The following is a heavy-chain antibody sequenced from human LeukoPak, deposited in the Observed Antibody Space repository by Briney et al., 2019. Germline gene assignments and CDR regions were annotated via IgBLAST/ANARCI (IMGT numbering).Heavy chain of an antibody. CDR2: INHSGST. J-gene: IGHJ5*02. D-gene: IGHD3-10*01. CDR3: AREMRIGRITMVRGVIRSSNWFDP. V-gene: IGHV4-34*01. CDR1: GGSFSGYY. Sequence: SETLSLTCAVYGGSFSGYYWSWIRQPPGKGLEWIGEINHSGSTSYNPSLKSRVTISVDTSKNQFSLKLSSVTAADTAVYYCAREMRIGRITMVRGVIRSSNWFDPWGQGTLVTVSS.